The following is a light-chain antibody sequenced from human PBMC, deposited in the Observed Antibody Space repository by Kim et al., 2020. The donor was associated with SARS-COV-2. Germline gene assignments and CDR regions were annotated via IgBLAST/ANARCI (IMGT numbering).Light chain of an antibody. J-gene: IGKJ1*01. CDR1: QVIANW. CDR3: QQINSFPLA. Sequence: ASVGDRVTISCRASQVIANWVAWYQQKPGRAPKLLIYAASKLQSDVPSRFSGSGSGTDFTLTISSLQPEDCATYYCQQINSFPLAFGQGTKVDIK. CDR2: AAS. V-gene: IGKV1-12*01.